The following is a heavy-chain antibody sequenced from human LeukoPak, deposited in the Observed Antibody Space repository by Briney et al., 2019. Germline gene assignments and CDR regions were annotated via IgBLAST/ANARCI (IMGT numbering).Heavy chain of an antibody. CDR1: GFTFSSYS. CDR3: ARKGGGYYYADAFDI. Sequence: RAGGSLRLSCAASGFTFSSYSMNWVRQAPGKGLEWVSSISSSSSYIYYADSVKGRFTISRDNAKNSLYLQMNSLRAEDTAVYYCARKGGGYYYADAFDIWGQGTMVTVSS. V-gene: IGHV3-21*01. D-gene: IGHD3-22*01. CDR2: ISSSSSYI. J-gene: IGHJ3*02.